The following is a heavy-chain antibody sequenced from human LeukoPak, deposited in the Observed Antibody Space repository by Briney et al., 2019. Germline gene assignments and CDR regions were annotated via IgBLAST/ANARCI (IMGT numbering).Heavy chain of an antibody. CDR1: GFTFSSYA. CDR3: AKDSRWHVVVVPAAIVY. CDR2: ISGSGGST. D-gene: IGHD2-2*02. Sequence: GSLRLSCAASGFTFSSYAMSWVRQAPGKGLEWVSAISGSGGSTYYADSVRGRFTISRDNSKNTLYLQMNSLRAEDTAVYYCAKDSRWHVVVVPAAIVYWGQGTLVTVSS. V-gene: IGHV3-23*01. J-gene: IGHJ4*02.